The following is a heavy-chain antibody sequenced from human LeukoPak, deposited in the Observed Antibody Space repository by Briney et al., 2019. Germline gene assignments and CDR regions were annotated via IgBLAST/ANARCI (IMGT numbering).Heavy chain of an antibody. CDR3: AGVTALYYDFWSGYYSNWFDH. CDR1: GYTFTSYD. Sequence: ASVKVSCKASGYTFTSYDINWVRQATGQGLEWMGCMNHNRGNTGYAQKFQGRVTITRNTSISTAYMELSSLRSEDTAVYYCAGVTALYYDFWSGYYSNWFDHWGQGTLVTVSS. V-gene: IGHV1-8*01. CDR2: MNHNRGNT. J-gene: IGHJ5*02. D-gene: IGHD3-3*01.